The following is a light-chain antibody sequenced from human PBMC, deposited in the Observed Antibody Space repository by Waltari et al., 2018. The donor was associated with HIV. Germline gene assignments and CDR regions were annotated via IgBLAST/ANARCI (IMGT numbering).Light chain of an antibody. V-gene: IGLV2-14*01. Sequence: QSALAQPASVSGSPGPSITISCAGAVVDSGPEIYFSWYQQHPGRAPRLIIYMLSRRPSGVSDRFSGSSSGMSATLTISGLQSDDEAHYYCSSYSTITSLYVFGTGTRVTVL. CDR1: VVDSGPEIY. J-gene: IGLJ1*01. CDR3: SSYSTITSLYV. CDR2: MLS.